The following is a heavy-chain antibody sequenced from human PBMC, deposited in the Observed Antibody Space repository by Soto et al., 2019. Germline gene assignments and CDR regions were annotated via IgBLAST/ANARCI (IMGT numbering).Heavy chain of an antibody. CDR2: IFPQSGAT. CDR1: GYTLSDYN. D-gene: IGHD2-2*01. CDR3: ARESSTWNQSCSRTTCALDQ. Sequence: QVQLVQSGAEVKKPGASVRVSCKSSGYTLSDYNVHWVRQAPGQGLEWLGWIFPQSGATKYAQRLQGRVTMTRDTSISAVYREVSGLRSDDTAAYFCARESSTWNQSCSRTTCALDQWGQGTLVIVSS. J-gene: IGHJ4*02. V-gene: IGHV1-2*02.